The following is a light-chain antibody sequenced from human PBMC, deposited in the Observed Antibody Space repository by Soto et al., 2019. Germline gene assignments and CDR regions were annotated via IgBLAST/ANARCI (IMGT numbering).Light chain of an antibody. CDR2: GNI. Sequence: QSVLTQPPSVSGAPGQRVTISRTGSSSNIGAGYDVHWYQQLPGTAPKLLIYGNINRPSGVPDRFSGSKSGTSASLAITGLQAEDEADYYCQSYDSSLSGSVFGGGTKLTVL. CDR1: SSNIGAGYD. J-gene: IGLJ2*01. CDR3: QSYDSSLSGSV. V-gene: IGLV1-40*01.